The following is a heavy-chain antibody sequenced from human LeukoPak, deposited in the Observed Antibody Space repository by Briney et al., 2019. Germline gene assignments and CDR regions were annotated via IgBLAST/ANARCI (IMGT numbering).Heavy chain of an antibody. V-gene: IGHV1-18*01. CDR2: ISAYNGNT. CDR3: ARGGNRSSGAFDI. CDR1: GYTFTSYG. J-gene: IGHJ3*02. D-gene: IGHD4-23*01. Sequence: ASVKVSCKASGYTFTSYGISWVRQAPGQGLEWMGWISAYNGNTNYAQTFQGRVTMTRDTSISTAYMELSRLRFDDTAVYYCARGGNRSSGAFDIWGQGTMVTVSS.